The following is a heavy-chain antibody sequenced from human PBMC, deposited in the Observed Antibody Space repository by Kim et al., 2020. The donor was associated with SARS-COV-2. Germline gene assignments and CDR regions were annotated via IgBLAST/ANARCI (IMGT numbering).Heavy chain of an antibody. CDR1: GGSFSGYY. CDR3: ARRMATIRTFDY. D-gene: IGHD5-12*01. Sequence: SETLSLTCAVYGGSFSGYYWSWIRQPPGKGLEWIGEINHSGSTNYNPSLKSRVTISVDTSKNQFSLKLSSVTAADTAVYYCARRMATIRTFDYWGQGTLVTVSS. CDR2: INHSGST. V-gene: IGHV4-34*01. J-gene: IGHJ4*02.